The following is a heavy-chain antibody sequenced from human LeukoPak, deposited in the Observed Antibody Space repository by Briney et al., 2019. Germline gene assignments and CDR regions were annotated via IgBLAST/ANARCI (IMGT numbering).Heavy chain of an antibody. CDR1: GGTFSSYA. Sequence: SVRVSCKASGGTFSSYAISWVRQAPGQGLEWMGGIIPIFGTANYAQKFQGRVTITADESTSTAHMELSSLRSEDTAVYYCARDRVVVPAAIGGENYYYMDVWGKGTTVTVSS. CDR2: IIPIFGTA. J-gene: IGHJ6*03. D-gene: IGHD2-2*01. CDR3: ARDRVVVPAAIGGENYYYMDV. V-gene: IGHV1-69*13.